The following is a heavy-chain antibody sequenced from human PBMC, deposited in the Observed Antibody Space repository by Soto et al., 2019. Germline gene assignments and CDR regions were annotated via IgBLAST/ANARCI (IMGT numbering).Heavy chain of an antibody. D-gene: IGHD6-19*01. J-gene: IGHJ4*02. CDR2: IWYDGSNK. CDR3: ARDQVAVAGIFDY. CDR1: GFTFSSYG. V-gene: IGHV3-33*01. Sequence: QVQLVESGGGVVQPGRSLRLSCAASGFTFSSYGMHWVRQAPGKGLEWVAVIWYDGSNKYYADSVKGRFTISSDNSKNKLYLQMNSLRAEDTAVYYCARDQVAVAGIFDYWGQGTLVTVSS.